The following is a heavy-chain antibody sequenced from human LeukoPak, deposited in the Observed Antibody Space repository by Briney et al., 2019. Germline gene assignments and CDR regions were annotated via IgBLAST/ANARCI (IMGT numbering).Heavy chain of an antibody. CDR3: ARGLLGSSGWYYFDY. J-gene: IGHJ4*02. D-gene: IGHD6-19*01. CDR2: INPRGGST. CDR1: GYTFTSYY. Sequence: ASVKVSCKASGYTFTSYYMHWVRQAPGQGLEWMGTINPRGGSTSYAQKFQGRVTMTRNTSISTAYMELSSLRSEDTAVYYCARGLLGSSGWYYFDYWGQGTLVTVSS. V-gene: IGHV1-46*01.